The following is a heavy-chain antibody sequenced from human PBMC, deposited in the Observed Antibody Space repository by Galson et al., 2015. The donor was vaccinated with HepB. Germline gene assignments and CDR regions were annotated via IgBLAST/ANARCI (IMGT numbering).Heavy chain of an antibody. CDR2: IKQDGSEK. CDR1: GFTFSSYW. J-gene: IGHJ3*02. D-gene: IGHD6-19*01. CDR3: AQQWLPGGVHAFDI. V-gene: IGHV3-7*03. Sequence: SLRLSCAASGFTFSSYWMSWVRQAPGKGLEWVANIKQDGSEKYYVDSVKGRFTISRDNAKNSLYLQMNSLRAEDTAVYYCAQQWLPGGVHAFDIWGQGTMVTVSS.